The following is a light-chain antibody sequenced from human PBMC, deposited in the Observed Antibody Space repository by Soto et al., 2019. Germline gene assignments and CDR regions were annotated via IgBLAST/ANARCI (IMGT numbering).Light chain of an antibody. Sequence: EIVLTQSPGTLSLSPGERATLSCRASQSVSSSYLAWYQQKPGQAPRLLIYGASSRATGIPDRFSGSGYGTDFTLTISRLEPEDFAVYYCQQYGSSPRFGPGTKVDIK. CDR1: QSVSSSY. J-gene: IGKJ3*01. CDR2: GAS. V-gene: IGKV3-20*01. CDR3: QQYGSSPR.